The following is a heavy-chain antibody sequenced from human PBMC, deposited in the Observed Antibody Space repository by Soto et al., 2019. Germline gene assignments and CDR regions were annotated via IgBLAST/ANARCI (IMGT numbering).Heavy chain of an antibody. CDR3: AKTPGVITVITSFDH. D-gene: IGHD3-16*01. CDR2: IFWDDDK. J-gene: IGHJ4*02. V-gene: IGHV2-5*02. CDR1: GFSLSTSGVG. Sequence: SGPTLVTPTLTLTLTCRFSGFSLSTSGVGVGWIRQPPEKALEWLALIFWDDDKRYSPSLKSRLTITKDASKNQVVLTLTNMDPVDTAVYYCAKTPGVITVITSFDHWGQGTPVTVSS.